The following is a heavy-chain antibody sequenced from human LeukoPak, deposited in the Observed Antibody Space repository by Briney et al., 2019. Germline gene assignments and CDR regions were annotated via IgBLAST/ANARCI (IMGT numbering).Heavy chain of an antibody. D-gene: IGHD3-22*01. CDR1: GFTLSNYG. CDR3: ARDVSRHYYDSSGHYPDY. J-gene: IGHJ4*02. V-gene: IGHV3-21*01. CDR2: ISSSSSYI. Sequence: AGGSLRLSCAASGFTLSNYGLSWVRQAPGKGLEWVSSISSSSSYIYHADSVKGRFTISRDNAKNSLYLQMNSLRAEDTAVYYCARDVSRHYYDSSGHYPDYWGQGTLVTVSS.